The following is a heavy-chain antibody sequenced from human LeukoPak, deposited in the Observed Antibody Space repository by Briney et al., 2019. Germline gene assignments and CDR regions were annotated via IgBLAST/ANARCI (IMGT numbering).Heavy chain of an antibody. CDR1: GDSISSGSYY. CDR2: IYTSGST. D-gene: IGHD2-21*01. CDR3: ARVRHTPYYYGMDV. Sequence: SETLSLTCTVSGDSISSGSYYWSWIRQPAGKGLEWIGRIYTSGSTNYNPSLKSRVTISVDTSKNQFSLKLSSVTAADTAVYYCARVRHTPYYYGMDVWGQGTTVTVSS. J-gene: IGHJ6*02. V-gene: IGHV4-61*02.